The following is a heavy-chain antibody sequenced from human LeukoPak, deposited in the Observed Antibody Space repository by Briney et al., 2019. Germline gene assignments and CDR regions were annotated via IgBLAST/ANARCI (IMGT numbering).Heavy chain of an antibody. Sequence: GGSLRLSCAASGFTFSSYAMHWVRQAPGKGLEWVAVISYDGSNKYYADSVKGRFTISRDNSKNTLYLQMNSLRAEDTAVYYCARGTDYDFWSGLSPLGYWGQGTLVTVSS. J-gene: IGHJ4*02. CDR1: GFTFSSYA. CDR2: ISYDGSNK. V-gene: IGHV3-30-3*01. CDR3: ARGTDYDFWSGLSPLGY. D-gene: IGHD3-3*01.